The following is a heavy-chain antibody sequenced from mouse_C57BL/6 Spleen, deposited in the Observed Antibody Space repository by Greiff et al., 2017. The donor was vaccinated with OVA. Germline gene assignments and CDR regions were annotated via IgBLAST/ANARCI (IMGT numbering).Heavy chain of an antibody. CDR3: ARRAYDGYYGGAMDY. CDR2: IYIGNGYT. CDR1: GYTFTSYG. V-gene: IGHV1-58*01. J-gene: IGHJ4*01. D-gene: IGHD2-3*01. Sequence: VQLKESGAELVRPGSSVKMSCKTSGYTFTSYGINWVKQRPGQGLEWIGYIYIGNGYTEYNEKFKGKATLTSDTSSSTAYMQLSSLTSEDSASYFCARRAYDGYYGGAMDYWGQGTSVTVSS.